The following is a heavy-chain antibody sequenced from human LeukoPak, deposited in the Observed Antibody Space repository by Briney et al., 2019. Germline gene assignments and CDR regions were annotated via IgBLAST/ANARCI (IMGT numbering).Heavy chain of an antibody. D-gene: IGHD3-16*01. J-gene: IGHJ4*02. CDR2: ISGSGGST. CDR3: ARHGGGIMAPYYFDY. Sequence: PGGSLRPSCAASGFTFSSYAMSRVRQAPGKGLEWVSAISGSGGSTYYADSVKGRFTISRDNSKNTLYLQMNSLRAEDTAVYYCARHGGGIMAPYYFDYWGQGTLVTVSS. V-gene: IGHV3-23*01. CDR1: GFTFSSYA.